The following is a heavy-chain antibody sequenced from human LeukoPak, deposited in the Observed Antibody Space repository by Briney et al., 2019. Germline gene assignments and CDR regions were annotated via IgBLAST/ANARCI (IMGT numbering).Heavy chain of an antibody. CDR3: AKDRYSSPVYFDY. CDR2: ISGSGTST. CDR1: GFTFSSYA. V-gene: IGHV3-23*01. J-gene: IGHJ4*02. D-gene: IGHD6-13*01. Sequence: GGSLRLSCAASGFTFSSYAMSWVRQAPGKGLERVSTISGSGTSTYYADSVKGRFTFSRDNSKNTLYLQMNTLRAEDTAVYYCAKDRYSSPVYFDYWGQGTLVTVSS.